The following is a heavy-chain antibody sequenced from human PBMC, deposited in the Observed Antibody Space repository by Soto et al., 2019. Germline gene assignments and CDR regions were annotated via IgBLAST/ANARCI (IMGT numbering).Heavy chain of an antibody. D-gene: IGHD3-9*01. CDR2: IYHSGST. CDR3: ARGPGHLTGYYWDY. V-gene: IGHV4-4*02. CDR1: SGSISSSNW. J-gene: IGHJ4*02. Sequence: QVQLQESGPGLVKPSGTLSLTCAVSSGSISSSNWWCWVRQPPGKGLEWIGEIYHSGSTNYNPSLKSRVNISVDKSKNQFSLKLRSVTADDTAVYYCARGPGHLTGYYWDYLGQGTLVPVSS.